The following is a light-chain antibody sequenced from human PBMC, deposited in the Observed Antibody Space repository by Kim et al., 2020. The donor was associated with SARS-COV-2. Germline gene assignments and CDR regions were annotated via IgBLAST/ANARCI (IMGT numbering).Light chain of an antibody. V-gene: IGLV7-46*01. CDR1: TGAVTSGHY. CDR3: LISYSTTLV. CDR2: DTT. Sequence: QAVVTQEPSLTVSPGGTVTLTCDSSTGAVTSGHYPYWFQQKPGQAPRTLIYDTTTKHSWTPARFSGSLLRGKAALTLSGAQPEDEAEYYCLISYSTTLVFGGGTQLTVL. J-gene: IGLJ2*01.